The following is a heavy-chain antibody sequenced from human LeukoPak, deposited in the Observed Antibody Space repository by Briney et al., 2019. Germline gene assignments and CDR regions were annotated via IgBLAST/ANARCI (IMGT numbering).Heavy chain of an antibody. Sequence: GGSLRLSCVDSEFTLSSYWMHWVRQAPGEGLVWVSRINTDGSTTTYADSVKGRFTISRDNARNTLYLQMNSLRAEDTAVYYCARDLAGSRDKWGQGTLVTVSS. CDR1: EFTLSSYW. CDR3: ARDLAGSRDK. CDR2: INTDGSTT. J-gene: IGHJ4*02. D-gene: IGHD2-15*01. V-gene: IGHV3-74*01.